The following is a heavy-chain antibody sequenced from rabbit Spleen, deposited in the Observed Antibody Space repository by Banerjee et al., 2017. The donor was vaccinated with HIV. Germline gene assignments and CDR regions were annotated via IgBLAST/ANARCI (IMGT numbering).Heavy chain of an antibody. Sequence: QSLEESGGDLVKPGASLTLTCTASGVSFSSNHYMCWVRQAPGKGLEWIACIYAAGSGDTDHANWATGRFTISKTSSTTVTLQMTSLTAADTATYFCARDAGTSFSTYGMDLWGPGTLVTVS. CDR3: ARDAGTSFSTYGMDL. J-gene: IGHJ6*01. CDR2: IYAAGSGDT. CDR1: GVSFSSNHY. D-gene: IGHD8-1*01. V-gene: IGHV1S40*01.